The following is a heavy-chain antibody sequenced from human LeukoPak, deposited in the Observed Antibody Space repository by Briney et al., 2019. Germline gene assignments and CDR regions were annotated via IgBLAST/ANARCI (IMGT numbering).Heavy chain of an antibody. CDR3: AKDGNSYYGSGSYALRGAFDI. Sequence: PGGSLRLSCAASGFIFSSYGLHWVRQAPGKGLEWVAFIRYDGSNKYYADSVKGRFTISRDNSKNTLYLQMNSLRAEDTAVYYCAKDGNSYYGSGSYALRGAFDIWGQGTMVTVSS. J-gene: IGHJ3*02. V-gene: IGHV3-30*02. CDR2: IRYDGSNK. D-gene: IGHD3-10*01. CDR1: GFIFSSYG.